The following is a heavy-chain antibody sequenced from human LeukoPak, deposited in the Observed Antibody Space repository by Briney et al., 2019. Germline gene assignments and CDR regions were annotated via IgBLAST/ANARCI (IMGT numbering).Heavy chain of an antibody. CDR2: INPSGGST. J-gene: IGHJ4*02. Sequence: VASVKVSCKASGYTFTSYYMHWVRQAPGQGLEWMGIINPSGGSTSYAQKLQGRVTMTRDMSTSTVYMELSSLRSEDTAVYYCASGYHASYFDYWGQGTLVIVSS. V-gene: IGHV1-46*01. CDR3: ASGYHASYFDY. D-gene: IGHD5-12*01. CDR1: GYTFTSYY.